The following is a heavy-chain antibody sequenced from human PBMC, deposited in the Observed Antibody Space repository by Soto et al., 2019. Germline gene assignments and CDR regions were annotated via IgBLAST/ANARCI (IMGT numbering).Heavy chain of an antibody. CDR1: GFTVSTYG. CDR2: ISRDGGTK. D-gene: IGHD2-8*02. V-gene: IGHV3-30*03. CDR3: TGEVASGY. Sequence: QVQLVESGGGVVQPGRSQRLSCAVSGFTVSTYGMHWVRQAPGKGLEWVAVISRDGGTKYYADSVKGRFTISRDNSRNTLFLEMNSPRGDDMAVYYCTGEVASGYWGQGTLVTVSS. J-gene: IGHJ4*02.